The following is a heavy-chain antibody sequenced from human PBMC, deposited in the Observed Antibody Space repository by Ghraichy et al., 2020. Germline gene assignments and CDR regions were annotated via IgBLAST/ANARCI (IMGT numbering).Heavy chain of an antibody. Sequence: LSLTCAASGFTFSSYWMSWVRQAPGKGLEWVANIKQDGSEKYYVDSVKGRFTISRDNAKNSLYLQMNSLRAEDTAVYYCARDAIHSSGYPYFDYWGQGTLVTVSS. CDR2: IKQDGSEK. CDR1: GFTFSSYW. CDR3: ARDAIHSSGYPYFDY. J-gene: IGHJ4*02. D-gene: IGHD3-22*01. V-gene: IGHV3-7*01.